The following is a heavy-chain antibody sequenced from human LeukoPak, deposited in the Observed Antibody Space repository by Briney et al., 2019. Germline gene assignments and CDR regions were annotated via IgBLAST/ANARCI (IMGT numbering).Heavy chain of an antibody. CDR2: IRSSSYYI. J-gene: IGHJ4*02. CDR3: ARARIAAPLLDY. V-gene: IGHV3-21*01. CDR1: GFTFSSYT. D-gene: IGHD6-13*01. Sequence: PGGSLRLSCAASGFTFSSYTMNWVRQAPGKGLEWVSSIRSSSYYIYYADSVKGRFTISRDNAKNSLYLQMNSLRVEDTAVYFCARARIAAPLLDYWGQGTLVTVSS.